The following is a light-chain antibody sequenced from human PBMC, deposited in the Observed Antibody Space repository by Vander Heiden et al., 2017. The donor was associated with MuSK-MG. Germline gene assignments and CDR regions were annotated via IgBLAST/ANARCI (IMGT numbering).Light chain of an antibody. Sequence: DVVMTQSPLSLPVTLGQPASISCRSSQSLVHSDGNTYLDWFQQRPGHSPRRLIYKGSNRDSGVPDRFSGSGSGTDFTLTISRVEAEDVGVYYCRQGKHCLWTFGQGTKVEIK. V-gene: IGKV2-30*02. CDR2: KGS. J-gene: IGKJ1*01. CDR3: RQGKHCLWT. CDR1: QSLVHSDGNTY.